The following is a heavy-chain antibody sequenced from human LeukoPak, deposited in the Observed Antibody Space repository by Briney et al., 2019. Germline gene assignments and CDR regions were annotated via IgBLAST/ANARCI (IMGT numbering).Heavy chain of an antibody. CDR2: ISSSGSTI. V-gene: IGHV3-48*03. Sequence: GGSLRLSCAAYGFTFSSYEMNWVRQAPGKGLEWVSYISSSGSTIYYADSVKGRFTISRDNAKNSLYLQMNSLRAEDTAVYYCARLPDLYCSSTSCYENFDYWGQGTLVTVSS. J-gene: IGHJ4*02. CDR3: ARLPDLYCSSTSCYENFDY. CDR1: GFTFSSYE. D-gene: IGHD2-2*01.